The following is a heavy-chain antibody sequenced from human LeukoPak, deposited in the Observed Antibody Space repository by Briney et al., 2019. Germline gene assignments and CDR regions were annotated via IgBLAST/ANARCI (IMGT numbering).Heavy chain of an antibody. J-gene: IGHJ4*02. CDR2: IYHSGST. CDR1: GGSISSGYY. D-gene: IGHD4-23*01. V-gene: IGHV4-38-2*02. Sequence: SETLSLTCTVSGGSISSGYYWGWIRQPPGKGLEWIGSIYHSGSTYYNPSLKSRVTISVDTSKNQFSLKLSSVTAADTAVYYCARDQVHYGGNGYWGQGTLVTVSS. CDR3: ARDQVHYGGNGY.